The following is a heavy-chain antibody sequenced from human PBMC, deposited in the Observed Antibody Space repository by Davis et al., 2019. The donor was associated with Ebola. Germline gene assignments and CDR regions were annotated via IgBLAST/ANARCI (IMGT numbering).Heavy chain of an antibody. V-gene: IGHV3-73*01. D-gene: IGHD2-15*01. CDR3: NTGISPPDSLYYFES. CDR2: IRSKDNSYAT. CDR1: GFTFSGSA. Sequence: PGGSLRLSCAASGFTFSGSAMHWVRQASGKGLEWVGRIRSKDNSYATAYAASVKGRFTISRDDSKNTAYLQMNSLKTEDTAVYYCNTGISPPDSLYYFESWGQGTLVTVSS. J-gene: IGHJ4*02.